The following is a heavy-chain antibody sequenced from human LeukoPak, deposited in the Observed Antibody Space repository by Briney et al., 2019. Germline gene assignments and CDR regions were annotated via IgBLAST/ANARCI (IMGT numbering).Heavy chain of an antibody. CDR2: IYYSGST. D-gene: IGHD5-24*01. J-gene: IGHJ4*02. CDR3: ARDGYNFYFDY. CDR1: GGSISSGGYY. V-gene: IGHV4-31*03. Sequence: SETLSLTCTVSGGSISSGGYYWSWIRQHPGKGLEWIGYIYYSGSTYYNPSLKSRVTISVDTSNNQFSLKLSSVTAADTAVYYCARDGYNFYFDYWGQGTLVTVSS.